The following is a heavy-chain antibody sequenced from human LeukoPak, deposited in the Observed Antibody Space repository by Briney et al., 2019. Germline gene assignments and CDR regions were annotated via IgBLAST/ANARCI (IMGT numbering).Heavy chain of an antibody. Sequence: PGGSLRLSCAASGFTFSNYVMSWVRQAPGKGLEWVSAIGGGATTYYADYVKGRFTISRDNSKNTLYLQMNSLRAEDTAIYYWAXXGRLQAVAGWIDXWGQGTLVTXS. V-gene: IGHV3-23*01. CDR3: AXXGRLQAVAGWIDX. CDR1: GFTFSNYV. CDR2: IGGGATT. D-gene: IGHD6-19*01. J-gene: IGHJ4*02.